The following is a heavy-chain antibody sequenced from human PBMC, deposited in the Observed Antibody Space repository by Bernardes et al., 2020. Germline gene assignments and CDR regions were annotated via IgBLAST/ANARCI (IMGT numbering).Heavy chain of an antibody. V-gene: IGHV3-72*01. CDR3: TRVHSGLWRGGGWGTDYIDY. CDR2: IRNKANSYTT. Sequence: GGSLRLSCAASGFTFSDYYMDWVRQAPGKGLEWIGRIRNKANSYTTEYAASAKGRFIISRDDPAKSLYLQMNSLSLGDTALYYCTRVHSGLWRGGGWGTDYIDYWGQGTVVTVSS. J-gene: IGHJ4*02. CDR1: GFTFSDYY. D-gene: IGHD2-8*02.